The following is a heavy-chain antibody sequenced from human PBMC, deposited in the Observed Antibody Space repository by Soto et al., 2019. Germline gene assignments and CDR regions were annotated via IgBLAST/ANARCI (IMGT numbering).Heavy chain of an antibody. V-gene: IGHV4-39*01. J-gene: IGHJ4*02. D-gene: IGHD4-17*01. CDR2: IYYSGNT. CDR3: ARRYGDFERDY. CDR1: GGSISSSGYY. Sequence: QLQLLESGPGLVKPSETLSLTCTVSGGSISSSGYYWGWIRQPPGKGLEWIGSIYYSGNTYYNPSLKSRVTISVDTSKNQFSLKLSSVTAADTAVYYCARRYGDFERDYWGQGTLVAVSS.